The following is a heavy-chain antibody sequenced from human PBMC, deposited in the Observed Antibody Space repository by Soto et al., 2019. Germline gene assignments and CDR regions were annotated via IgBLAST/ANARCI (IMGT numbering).Heavy chain of an antibody. V-gene: IGHV1-18*01. J-gene: IGHJ5*02. Sequence: ASVKVSCKASGYTFTSYGISWVRQAPGQGLEWMGWISAYNGNTNYAQKLQGRVTMTTDTSTSTAYMELRSLRSDDTAVYYCASVSSYDSSGYYPDWFDPWGQGTLVTVSS. CDR2: ISAYNGNT. CDR1: GYTFTSYG. D-gene: IGHD3-22*01. CDR3: ASVSSYDSSGYYPDWFDP.